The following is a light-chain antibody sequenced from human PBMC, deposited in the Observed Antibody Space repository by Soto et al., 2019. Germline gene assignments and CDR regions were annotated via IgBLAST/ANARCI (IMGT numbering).Light chain of an antibody. J-gene: IGKJ3*01. Sequence: EKVMTQSPATLYLSPGERDTLSGRASQSVNSMLAWYQQKTGQAPRILISGTFSRATGIPDRFSGSGSGTDFTLTISSLQPEDVATYYCQKYNSAPFTXGPGTKVDIK. CDR2: GTF. CDR1: QSVNSM. CDR3: QKYNSAPFT. V-gene: IGKV3D-15*01.